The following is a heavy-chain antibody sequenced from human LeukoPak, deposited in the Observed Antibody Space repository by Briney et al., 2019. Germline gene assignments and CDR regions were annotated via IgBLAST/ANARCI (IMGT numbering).Heavy chain of an antibody. D-gene: IGHD3-3*01. CDR1: GFTFSSYA. Sequence: GRSLRLSCAASGFTFSSYAMHWVRQALGKGLEWVAVISYDGSNKYYADSVKGRFTISRDNSKNTLFLQMYSLRAEDTAVYYCAQEEWLGKMNHFDSWGQGTLVTVSS. CDR3: AQEEWLGKMNHFDS. J-gene: IGHJ4*02. V-gene: IGHV3-30-3*01. CDR2: ISYDGSNK.